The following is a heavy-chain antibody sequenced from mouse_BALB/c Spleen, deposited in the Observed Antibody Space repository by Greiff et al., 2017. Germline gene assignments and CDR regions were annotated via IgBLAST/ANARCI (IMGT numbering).Heavy chain of an antibody. CDR2: IWAGGST. Sequence: QVQLKQSGPGLVAPSQSLSITCTVSGFSLTSYGVHWVRQPPGKGLEWLGVIWAGGSTNYNSALMSRLSISKDNSKSQVFLKMNSLQTDDTAMYYCARDGYDGGEVWFAYWGQGTLVTVSA. J-gene: IGHJ3*01. D-gene: IGHD2-2*01. CDR1: GFSLTSYG. V-gene: IGHV2-9*02. CDR3: ARDGYDGGEVWFAY.